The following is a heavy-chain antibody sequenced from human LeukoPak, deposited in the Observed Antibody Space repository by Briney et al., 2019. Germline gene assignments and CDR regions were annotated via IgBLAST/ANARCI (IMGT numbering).Heavy chain of an antibody. CDR3: TRQGYGDYDGY. D-gene: IGHD4-17*01. CDR2: IRSKANSYAT. V-gene: IGHV3-73*01. J-gene: IGHJ4*02. Sequence: GGSLRFSCAASGFTFSGSAMHWVRQASGKGLEWVGRIRSKANSYATAYAASVKGRFTISRDDSKNTAYLQMNSLKTEDTAVYYCTRQGYGDYDGYWGQGTLVTVSS. CDR1: GFTFSGSA.